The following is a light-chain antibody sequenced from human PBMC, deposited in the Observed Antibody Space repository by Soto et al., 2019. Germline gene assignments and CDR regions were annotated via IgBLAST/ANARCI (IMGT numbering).Light chain of an antibody. CDR1: SSDIGSNP. CDR3: SAWDDNIYGPV. V-gene: IGLV1-44*01. CDR2: RDN. J-gene: IGLJ2*01. Sequence: QSVLTQPPSASGTPGQRVAISCSGGSSDIGSNPVNWYLHLPGAAPKLLIFRDNQRPSGVPDRFSVSKSGTSASLTTSGLQSEDEVDYFCSAWDDNIYGPVFGGGTKLTVL.